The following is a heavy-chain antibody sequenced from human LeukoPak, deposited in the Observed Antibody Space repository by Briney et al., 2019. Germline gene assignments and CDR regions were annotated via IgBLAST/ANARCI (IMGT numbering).Heavy chain of an antibody. V-gene: IGHV3-30-3*02. J-gene: IGHJ4*02. CDR3: AKLAIVSFFDY. D-gene: IGHD3-22*01. CDR2: ISWDGTIK. CDR1: GFTFRSYA. Sequence: GGSLRLSCAASGFTFRSYAIHWVRQAPGKGLEWVAFISWDGTIKYYADSVKGRFSISRDNSRNTLSLQMNSLRGEDTAVYYCAKLAIVSFFDYWGQGTLVTVSS.